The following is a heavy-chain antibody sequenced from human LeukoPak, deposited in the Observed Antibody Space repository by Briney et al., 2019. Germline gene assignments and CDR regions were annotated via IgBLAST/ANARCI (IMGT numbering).Heavy chain of an antibody. D-gene: IGHD3-10*01. Sequence: SETLSLTCTVPGGSISSYYWSCIRQSPGKGLEWIGYIYYRGNTNYNPSLKSRVTISLDTSKNQFSLKLSSVTAADTAVYYCARSGSGSYGPVDYWGQGTLVTVSS. CDR1: GGSISSYY. CDR2: IYYRGNT. J-gene: IGHJ4*02. V-gene: IGHV4-59*01. CDR3: ARSGSGSYGPVDY.